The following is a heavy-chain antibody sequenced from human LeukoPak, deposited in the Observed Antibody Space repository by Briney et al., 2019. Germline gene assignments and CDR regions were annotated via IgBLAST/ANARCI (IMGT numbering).Heavy chain of an antibody. D-gene: IGHD3-3*01. V-gene: IGHV3-23*01. CDR1: GFTFRNYG. J-gene: IGHJ4*02. Sequence: GGSLRLSCAASGFTFRNYGMTWVRQAPGKGLEWVSAISGSGGSTYYADSVKGRFTISRDNAKNSLYLQMNSLRAEDTAAYYCARSYYDFWSGYPERYFDYWGQRTLVTVSS. CDR2: ISGSGGST. CDR3: ARSYYDFWSGYPERYFDY.